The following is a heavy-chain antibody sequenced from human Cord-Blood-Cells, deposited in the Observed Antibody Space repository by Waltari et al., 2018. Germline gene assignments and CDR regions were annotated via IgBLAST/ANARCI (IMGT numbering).Heavy chain of an antibody. J-gene: IGHJ1*01. CDR1: GYSISSGYY. CDR2: IYHSGST. CDR3: ARDNYDSSGYYFQH. D-gene: IGHD3-22*01. Sequence: QVQLQESGPGLVKPSETLSLTCAVSGYSISSGYYWGWIRPPPGKGLEWIGRIYHSGSTYYNPSLKSRVTISVDTSKNQFSLKLSSVTAADTAVYYCARDNYDSSGYYFQHWGQGTLVTVSS. V-gene: IGHV4-38-2*02.